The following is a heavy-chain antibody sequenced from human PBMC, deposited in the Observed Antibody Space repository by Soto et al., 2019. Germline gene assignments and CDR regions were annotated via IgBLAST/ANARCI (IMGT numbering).Heavy chain of an antibody. CDR2: VYYRGST. Sequence: QVQLQESGPGLVKPSQTLSLSCTVSGGSISSGGYYWSWIRQRPGKGLEWIGYVYYRGSTYYNPSLXXRVSISLDTSENQFSLKLSSVTAADTALYYCARTTVGWFDPWGQGTLVTVSS. CDR3: ARTTVGWFDP. J-gene: IGHJ5*02. V-gene: IGHV4-31*03. CDR1: GGSISSGGYY. D-gene: IGHD2-15*01.